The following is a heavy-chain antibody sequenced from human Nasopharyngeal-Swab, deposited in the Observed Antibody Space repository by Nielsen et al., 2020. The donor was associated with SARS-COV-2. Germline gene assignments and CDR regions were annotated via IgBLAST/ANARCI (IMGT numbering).Heavy chain of an antibody. J-gene: IGHJ4*02. CDR2: ISGSSTTI. CDR1: GFSFSSHS. V-gene: IGHV3-48*02. Sequence: GESLKISCAASGFSFSSHSMTWVRQAPGKGLEWISYISGSSTTIYYADSVKSRFTISRDNAKNSLFLQMTGLRDDDTAVYYCARVDWSARNFDYWGQGTLVTISS. D-gene: IGHD3-9*01. CDR3: ARVDWSARNFDY.